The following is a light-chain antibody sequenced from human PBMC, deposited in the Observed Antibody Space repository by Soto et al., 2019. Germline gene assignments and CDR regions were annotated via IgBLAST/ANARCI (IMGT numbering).Light chain of an antibody. J-gene: IGKJ2*01. Sequence: DIQMTQSPSSLPASVGDRVTIICRASQGIRNDLGWYQQKPRKAPKRLIYAASSLDGGVPSRLSGSGSGTEFTITISSLEPEDFATYYCLQHNTYPYTFGQGTKLEIK. V-gene: IGKV1-17*01. CDR2: AAS. CDR1: QGIRND. CDR3: LQHNTYPYT.